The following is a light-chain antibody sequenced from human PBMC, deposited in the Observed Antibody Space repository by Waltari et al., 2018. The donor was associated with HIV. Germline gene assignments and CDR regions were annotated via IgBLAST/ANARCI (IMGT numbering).Light chain of an antibody. CDR3: CSYAGSSTWV. CDR1: SSAVGSYNV. CDR2: EDK. V-gene: IGLV2-23*01. Sequence: QSALTQPASVSGSPRQSITISGTGPSSAVGSYNVVSWYTQHRGKAPILMIYEDKQRPSGVSNRLSGSNSGNTASLTISGLQAEDEADYSCCSYAGSSTWVFGVGTKLTVL. J-gene: IGLJ3*02.